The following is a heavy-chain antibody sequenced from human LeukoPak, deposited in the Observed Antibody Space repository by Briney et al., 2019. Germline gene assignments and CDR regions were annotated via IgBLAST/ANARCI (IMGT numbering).Heavy chain of an antibody. CDR3: AKDEHGNYGTIDY. CDR1: GFTFDDYA. Sequence: GGSLRLSCAASGFTFDDYAIHWVRQAPGKGLEWVSGISWNSRTIGYVDSVKGRFTISRDNARKSVYLQMNSLRAEDTALYYCAKDEHGNYGTIDYWGQGTLVAVSS. CDR2: ISWNSRTI. V-gene: IGHV3-9*01. D-gene: IGHD3-3*01. J-gene: IGHJ4*02.